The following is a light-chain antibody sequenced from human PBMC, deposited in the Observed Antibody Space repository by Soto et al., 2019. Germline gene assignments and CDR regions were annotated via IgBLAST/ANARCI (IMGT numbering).Light chain of an antibody. J-gene: IGLJ1*01. CDR3: SSYTSSTTPLYV. CDR2: GVS. CDR1: SSDVGGYNY. V-gene: IGLV2-14*01. Sequence: QSVLTRPASVSGSPGQSITISCTGTSSDVGGYNYVSWYQQHPGKAPKLMIYGVSNRPSGVSDRFSGSKSGNTASLTISGLQAEDEADYCCSSYTSSTTPLYVFGTGTKVTVL.